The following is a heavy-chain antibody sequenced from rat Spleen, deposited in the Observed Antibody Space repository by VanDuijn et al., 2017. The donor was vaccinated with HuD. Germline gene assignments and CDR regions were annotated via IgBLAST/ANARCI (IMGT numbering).Heavy chain of an antibody. J-gene: IGHJ2*01. D-gene: IGHD1-5*01. CDR1: GFTFNNYG. V-gene: IGHV5-29*01. CDR2: ISSDGRRN. CDR3: ARLGYNPFDS. Sequence: EVQLVESGGGLVQPGRSLKLSCAASGFTFNNYGTAWVRQAPGKGLEWVATISSDGRRNFYRDSVKGRFTISRDNVKNTQYLQMDSLRSEDTATYYCARLGYNPFDSWGQGVMVTVSS.